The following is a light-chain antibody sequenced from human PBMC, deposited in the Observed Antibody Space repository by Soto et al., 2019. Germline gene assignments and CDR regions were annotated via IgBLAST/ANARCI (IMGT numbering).Light chain of an antibody. Sequence: EIVLTQSPGTLSLSPGERVTLSCRASQSVSSNYLAWYQQKPGQAPRLLIYGASSRATGIPDRFSGSGSGTDFILTIRRLEPEDFAVYYCQQYGSSPPYTFGQGTKLEIK. CDR2: GAS. CDR1: QSVSSNY. CDR3: QQYGSSPPYT. J-gene: IGKJ2*01. V-gene: IGKV3-20*01.